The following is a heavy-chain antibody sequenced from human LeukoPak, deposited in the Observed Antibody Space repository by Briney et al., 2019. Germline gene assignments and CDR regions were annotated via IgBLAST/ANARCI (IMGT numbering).Heavy chain of an antibody. Sequence: ASVKVSCKASGYTFTDYYMYWVRQAPGQGLEWMGWINPNSGGTKYAQEFQGRVTMTRDTSINTAYMEVSRLRSDDTAVYYCARDSSGWTNNWFDPWGQGTLVTVSS. CDR1: GYTFTDYY. CDR3: ARDSSGWTNNWFDP. CDR2: INPNSGGT. J-gene: IGHJ5*02. V-gene: IGHV1-2*02. D-gene: IGHD6-19*01.